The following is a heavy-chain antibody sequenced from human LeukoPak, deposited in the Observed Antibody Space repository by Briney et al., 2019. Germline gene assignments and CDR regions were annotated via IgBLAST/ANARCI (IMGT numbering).Heavy chain of an antibody. CDR3: ARSGFARGMDV. V-gene: IGHV5-51*01. Sequence: GESLKISCKASGYRFTNFWIAWVRQMPGKSLEWMGIIYAGDSDTRYSPSLQGQVTMSVDKSSSTAYLQWTSLKASDTAMYYCARSGFARGMDVWGKGTTVTVAS. CDR2: IYAGDSDT. D-gene: IGHD3-10*01. CDR1: GYRFTNFW. J-gene: IGHJ6*04.